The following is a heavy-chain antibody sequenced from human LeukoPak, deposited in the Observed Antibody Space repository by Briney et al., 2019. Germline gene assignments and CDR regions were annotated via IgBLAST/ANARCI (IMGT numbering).Heavy chain of an antibody. V-gene: IGHV4-39*07. CDR1: GGSISSSSYY. CDR2: IYYSGST. D-gene: IGHD3-3*01. Sequence: KPSETLSLTCTVSGGSISSSSYYWGWIRQPPGKGLEWIGSIYYSGSTYYNPSLKSRVTISVDTSKNQFSLKLSSVTAADTAVYYCARDHLANLASRLFDPWGQGTLVTVSS. CDR3: ARDHLANLASRLFDP. J-gene: IGHJ5*02.